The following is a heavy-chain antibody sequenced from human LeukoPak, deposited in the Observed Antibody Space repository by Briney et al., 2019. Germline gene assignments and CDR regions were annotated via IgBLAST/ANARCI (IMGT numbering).Heavy chain of an antibody. J-gene: IGHJ4*02. V-gene: IGHV3-23*01. CDR2: ISGSGGST. D-gene: IGHD3-10*01. Sequence: GGSLRLSCAASGFTFSSYWMSWVRQAPGKGLEWVSAISGSGGSTYYADSVKGRFTISRDNSKNTLYLQMNSLRAEDTAVYYCAKDQVRVRGIYRFDYWGQGTLVTVSS. CDR1: GFTFSSYW. CDR3: AKDQVRVRGIYRFDY.